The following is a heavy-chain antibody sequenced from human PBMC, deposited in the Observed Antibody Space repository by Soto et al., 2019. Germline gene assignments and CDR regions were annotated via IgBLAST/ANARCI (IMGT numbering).Heavy chain of an antibody. CDR2: IWYDGSNK. CDR3: ARDRGYSGYDSPRYYYGMDV. CDR1: GFTFSSYG. D-gene: IGHD5-12*01. V-gene: IGHV3-33*01. Sequence: QVQLVESGGGVVQPGRSLRLSCAASGFTFSSYGMHWVRQAPGKGLEWVAVIWYDGSNKWYADSVKGRFTISRDNSKNTLHLQMNSLRDEDTAVYSCARDRGYSGYDSPRYYYGMDVWGQGTTVTVSS. J-gene: IGHJ6*02.